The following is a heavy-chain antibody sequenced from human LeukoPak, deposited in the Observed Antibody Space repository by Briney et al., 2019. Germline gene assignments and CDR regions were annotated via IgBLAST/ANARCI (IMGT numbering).Heavy chain of an antibody. V-gene: IGHV3-30*02. D-gene: IGHD1-26*01. CDR3: AKGVVGATNYFDY. J-gene: IGHJ4*02. CDR2: IRYDGNNK. Sequence: PGGSLRLSCAASGFTFSSYGMHWVRQAPGKGLEWVAFIRYDGNNKYYADSVKGRFTVSRDNSKNTLYLQMNSLRAEDTAVYYCAKGVVGATNYFDYWGQGTLVTVSS. CDR1: GFTFSSYG.